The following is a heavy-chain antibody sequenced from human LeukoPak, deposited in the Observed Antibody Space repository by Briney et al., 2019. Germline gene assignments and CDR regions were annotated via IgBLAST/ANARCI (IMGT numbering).Heavy chain of an antibody. CDR1: GGSFSGYY. V-gene: IGHV4-34*01. CDR2: INHSGST. CDR3: ARGFLYYGSGSYYRPPDY. Sequence: ETLSLTCAVYGGSFSGYYWSWIRQPPGKRLEWIGEINHSGSTNYNPSLKSRVTISVDTSKNQFSLKLSSVTAADTAVYYCARGFLYYGSGSYYRPPDYWGQGTLVTVSS. J-gene: IGHJ4*02. D-gene: IGHD3-10*01.